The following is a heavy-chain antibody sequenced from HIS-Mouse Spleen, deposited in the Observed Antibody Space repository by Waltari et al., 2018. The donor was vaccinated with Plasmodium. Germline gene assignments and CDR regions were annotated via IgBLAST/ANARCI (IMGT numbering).Heavy chain of an antibody. V-gene: IGHV4-34*01. CDR1: GGSFSGYY. CDR3: ARGSAAAGPFDY. J-gene: IGHJ4*02. D-gene: IGHD6-13*01. Sequence: QVQLQQWGAGLLKPSETLSLTCAVYGGSFSGYYWSWIRQPPGKGLEWIGESNHSGSPNYNPSPKRRGTISVDTSKNQFSLKLSSVTAADTAVYYCARGSAAAGPFDYWGQGTLVTVSS. CDR2: SNHSGSP.